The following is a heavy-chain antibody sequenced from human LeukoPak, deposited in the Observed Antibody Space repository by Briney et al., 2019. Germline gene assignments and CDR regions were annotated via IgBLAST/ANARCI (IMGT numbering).Heavy chain of an antibody. J-gene: IGHJ4*02. CDR1: HGSMSSSSYY. D-gene: IGHD5-18*01. CDR3: ARDLQARYSDGSNYFDF. Sequence: SETLSLTCTVSHGSMSSSSYYWGWIRQPPGKGLEWIGSIYHSGSTHYNPSLKSRVTISVDTSKNQFSLRLTSVTAADMAVYYCARDLQARYSDGSNYFDFWGQGTLVTVSS. V-gene: IGHV4-39*07. CDR2: IYHSGST.